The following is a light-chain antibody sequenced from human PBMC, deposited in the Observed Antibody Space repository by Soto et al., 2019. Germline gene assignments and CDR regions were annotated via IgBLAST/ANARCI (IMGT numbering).Light chain of an antibody. CDR3: QHCDSLTLT. CDR2: DES. CDR1: QDISNS. Sequence: DVQMTQSASSLSASVGDTVTISCQASQDISNSLNWYQQKPPKAPKLLIYDESNLETGVPSRLSGSGSGTDFNFTISSLQPEDIATYYCQHCDSLTLTFGQGTRLEIK. J-gene: IGKJ5*01. V-gene: IGKV1-33*01.